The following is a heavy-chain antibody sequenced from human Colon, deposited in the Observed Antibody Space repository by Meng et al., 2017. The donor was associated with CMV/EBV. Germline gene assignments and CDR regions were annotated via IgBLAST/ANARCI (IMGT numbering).Heavy chain of an antibody. V-gene: IGHV3-15*07. CDR2: IKGKDEDEAL. J-gene: IGHJ4*02. Sequence: CAASGLSFAYVSMNWVRQAPGKGLEWVGRIKGKDEDEALEFAAPVKGRFTISRDDSTNTHYLQMSGLKTEDTAVYYCTTGLTYYFDYWGQGTLVTVSS. CDR1: GLSFAYVS. D-gene: IGHD2-21*01. CDR3: TTGLTYYFDY.